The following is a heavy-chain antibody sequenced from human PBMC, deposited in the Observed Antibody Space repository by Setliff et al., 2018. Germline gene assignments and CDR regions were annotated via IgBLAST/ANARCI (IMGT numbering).Heavy chain of an antibody. CDR1: GFLYSNNA. Sequence: PGGSLRLSCAASGFLYSNNAFHWVRQTPGKGLEWVAVISYDGTITHYVDSVKGRFSISRDNSQNTLYLQMNSLSPEDTALYYCARLWISYESNTYFYPKYFDFWGQGTLVTVSS. CDR3: ARLWISYESNTYFYPKYFDF. J-gene: IGHJ4*02. V-gene: IGHV3-30*04. D-gene: IGHD3-22*01. CDR2: ISYDGTIT.